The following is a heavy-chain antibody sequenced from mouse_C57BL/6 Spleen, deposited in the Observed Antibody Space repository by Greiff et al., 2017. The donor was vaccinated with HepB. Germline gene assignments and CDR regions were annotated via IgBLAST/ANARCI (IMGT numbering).Heavy chain of an antibody. Sequence: EVKLMESGPGLVKPSQSLSLTCSVTGYSITSGYYWHWIRQFPGNKLEWMGYISYDGSNNYNPSLKNRISITRDTSKNQFFLKLNSVTTEDTATYYCARAELPYGNYGYWGQGTTLTVSS. CDR2: ISYDGSN. CDR3: ARAELPYGNYGY. CDR1: GYSITSGYY. D-gene: IGHD2-1*01. V-gene: IGHV3-6*01. J-gene: IGHJ2*01.